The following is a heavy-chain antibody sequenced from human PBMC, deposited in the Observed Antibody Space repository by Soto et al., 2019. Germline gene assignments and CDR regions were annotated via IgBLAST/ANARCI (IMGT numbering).Heavy chain of an antibody. CDR2: ISYDGNNK. J-gene: IGHJ6*02. CDR3: AKGLVGYVFGVQDYYFGMDV. D-gene: IGHD1-26*01. Sequence: QVQLVESGGGVVQPGRSLRLSCGASGFKFSTYDMHWVRQAPGKGLEWVAVISYDGNNKDYADSVKGRFTISRDNSKNTSYLQMNSLRAEDTAVYYCAKGLVGYVFGVQDYYFGMDVWGQGTTVAVSS. V-gene: IGHV3-30*18. CDR1: GFKFSTYD.